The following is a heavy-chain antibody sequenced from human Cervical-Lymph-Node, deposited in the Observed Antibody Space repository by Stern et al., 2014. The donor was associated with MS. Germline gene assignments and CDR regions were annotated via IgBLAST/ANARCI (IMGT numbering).Heavy chain of an antibody. CDR1: GFTFSRFV. J-gene: IGHJ4*02. CDR2: ISRDGTDK. CDR3: SRGEGLLLFDS. Sequence: VQLVESGGAVVQPGRSLRLSCAASGFTFSRFVMHWVRQAPGKGLEWVTVISRDGTDKYYAASVKGRFSISRDNSKNTVFLQMNSLRAEDTALYYCSRGEGLLLFDSWGQGTQVTVSS. V-gene: IGHV3-30-3*01.